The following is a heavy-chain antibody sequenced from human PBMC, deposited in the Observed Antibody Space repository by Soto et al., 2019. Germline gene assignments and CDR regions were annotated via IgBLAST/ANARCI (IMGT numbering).Heavy chain of an antibody. J-gene: IGHJ5*02. CDR2: IYYSGST. CDR3: ARRLKLWFGELTSRVGWFDP. V-gene: IGHV4-39*01. Sequence: SETLSLTCTVSGGSISSSSYYWGWIRQPPGKGLEWIGSIYYSGSTYYNPSLKSRVTISVDTSKNQFSLKLSSVTAADTAVYYCARRLKLWFGELTSRVGWFDPWGQGTLVTVSS. D-gene: IGHD3-10*01. CDR1: GGSISSSSYY.